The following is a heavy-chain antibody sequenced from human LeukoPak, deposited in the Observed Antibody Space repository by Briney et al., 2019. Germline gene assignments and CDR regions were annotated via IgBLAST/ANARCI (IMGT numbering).Heavy chain of an antibody. J-gene: IGHJ4*02. CDR3: ARVRTIAAVGPDFDY. Sequence: GASVKVSCKASGYTFTSYYMHWVRPAPGQGLKWMGIITTSGGSTSYAQNFQGGVTMTSDTATSTVYMELTSLGSEDTAVYYCARVRTIAAVGPDFDYWGQGTLVTVSS. V-gene: IGHV1-46*01. D-gene: IGHD6-13*01. CDR2: ITTSGGST. CDR1: GYTFTSYY.